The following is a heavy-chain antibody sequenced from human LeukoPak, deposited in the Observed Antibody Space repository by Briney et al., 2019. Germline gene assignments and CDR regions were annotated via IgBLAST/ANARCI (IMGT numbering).Heavy chain of an antibody. CDR3: TRDPYYFDSSGYYHHAFDI. J-gene: IGHJ3*02. Sequence: GGSLRLSCAASGFTFRDYAVSWVRQAPGKGLECIGFIRSKVYGGTTEYAASVKGRFTISRDDSKSIAYLQMNSLKTEDTAVYYCTRDPYYFDSSGYYHHAFDIWGQGTMVAVSS. D-gene: IGHD3-22*01. CDR1: GFTFRDYA. CDR2: IRSKVYGGTT. V-gene: IGHV3-49*04.